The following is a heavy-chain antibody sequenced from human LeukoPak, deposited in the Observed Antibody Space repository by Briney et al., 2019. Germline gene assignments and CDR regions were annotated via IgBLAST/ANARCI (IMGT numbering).Heavy chain of an antibody. CDR3: AKERDYYGSGRFDY. Sequence: HSGRSLRLFCAASRFTFSTYGMHWVRQAPGKGLEWLAFISYDGGNKYYADSVKGRFTISRDNSKNTLYLQMNSLRDEDTAVYYCAKERDYYGSGRFDYWGQGTLVTVSS. V-gene: IGHV3-30*18. D-gene: IGHD3-10*01. J-gene: IGHJ4*02. CDR2: ISYDGGNK. CDR1: RFTFSTYG.